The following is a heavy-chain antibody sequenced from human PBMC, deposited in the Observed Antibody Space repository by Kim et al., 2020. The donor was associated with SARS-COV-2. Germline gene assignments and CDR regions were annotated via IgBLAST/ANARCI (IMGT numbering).Heavy chain of an antibody. Sequence: GGSLRLSCAASGFTFSSYGMHWVRQAPGKGLEWVAVIWYDGSNKYYADSVKGRFTISRDNSKNTLYLQMNSLRAEDTAVYYCARVRYSSSWYFDYWGQGTLVTVSS. V-gene: IGHV3-33*01. CDR2: IWYDGSNK. CDR3: ARVRYSSSWYFDY. CDR1: GFTFSSYG. D-gene: IGHD6-13*01. J-gene: IGHJ4*02.